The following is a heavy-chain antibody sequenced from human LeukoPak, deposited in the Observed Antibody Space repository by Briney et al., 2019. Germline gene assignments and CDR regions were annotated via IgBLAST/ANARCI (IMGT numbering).Heavy chain of an antibody. V-gene: IGHV1-46*01. J-gene: IGHJ4*02. CDR1: GYTFTSYY. Sequence: GPVKVSCKASGYTFTSYYMHWVRQAPGQGLEWMGVFNPSGGSTSYAQKLQGRVTMTRDTSTRTVYMELSSLRSEDTAVYYCARITHYYDSSGSNTFDYWGQGTLVTVSS. CDR3: ARITHYYDSSGSNTFDY. CDR2: FNPSGGST. D-gene: IGHD3-22*01.